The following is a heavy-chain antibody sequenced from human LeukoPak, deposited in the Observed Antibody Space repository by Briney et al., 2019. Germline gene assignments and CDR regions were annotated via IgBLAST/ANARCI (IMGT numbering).Heavy chain of an antibody. CDR2: ISWDGGST. CDR3: AKDSAGYCSGGSCYGGEYYFDY. V-gene: IGHV3-43D*03. CDR1: GFTFDDYA. J-gene: IGHJ4*02. D-gene: IGHD2-15*01. Sequence: GGSLRLSCAASGFTFDDYAMHWVRQAPGKGLEWVSLISWDGGSTYYADSVKGRFTISRDNSKNSLYLQMNSLRAEDTALYYCAKDSAGYCSGGSCYGGEYYFDYWGQGTLVTVSS.